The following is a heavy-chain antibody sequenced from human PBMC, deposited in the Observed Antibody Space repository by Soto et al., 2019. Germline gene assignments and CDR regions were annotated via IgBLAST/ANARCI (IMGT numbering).Heavy chain of an antibody. V-gene: IGHV3-53*04. CDR2: IYSGGST. D-gene: IGHD5-12*01. CDR1: GFTVSSNY. Sequence: GGSLRLSCAASGFTVSSNYMSWVRQAPGKGLEWVSVIYSGGSTYYADSVKGRFTISRHNSKNTLYLQMNSLRAEDTAVYYCARDPLGALIVATPDDAFDIWGQGTMVTVSS. CDR3: ARDPLGALIVATPDDAFDI. J-gene: IGHJ3*02.